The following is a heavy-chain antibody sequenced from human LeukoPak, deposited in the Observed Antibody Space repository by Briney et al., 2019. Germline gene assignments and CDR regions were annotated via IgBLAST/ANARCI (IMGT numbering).Heavy chain of an antibody. CDR3: AKGGCGGDCYYSYHMDV. CDR2: INGRGDST. V-gene: IGHV3-23*01. D-gene: IGHD2-21*02. CDR1: GFTFSSYA. J-gene: IGHJ6*03. Sequence: PGGSLRLSCAASGFTFSSYAMSWVRQAPGKGLEWVSSINGRGDSTYYADSVKGRFTISRDNSKNILYLQMNTLRAEDTAVYSCAKGGCGGDCYYSYHMDVWGKGTTVTVSS.